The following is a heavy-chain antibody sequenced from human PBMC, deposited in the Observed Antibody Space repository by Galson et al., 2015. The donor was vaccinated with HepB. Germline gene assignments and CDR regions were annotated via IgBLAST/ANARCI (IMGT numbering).Heavy chain of an antibody. J-gene: IGHJ4*02. CDR3: VREYRGGSFDY. Sequence: SVKVSCKASGYTFITYYMHWVRQAPGQGLEWMGIIRPSGDDGTTYAQKFQGRVTMTGDTSTSTVYMDLNSLRSEDTAVYYCVREYRGGSFDYWGQGTLVTVSS. V-gene: IGHV1-46*01. CDR2: IRPSGDDGT. D-gene: IGHD1-26*01. CDR1: GYTFITYY.